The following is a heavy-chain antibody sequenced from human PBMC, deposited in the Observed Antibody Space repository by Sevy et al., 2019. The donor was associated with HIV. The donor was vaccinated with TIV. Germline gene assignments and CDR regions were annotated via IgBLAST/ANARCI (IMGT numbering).Heavy chain of an antibody. CDR3: ARDGGYDYVGGREVHFDY. CDR2: ISSSSSYI. J-gene: IGHJ4*02. V-gene: IGHV3-21*01. D-gene: IGHD3-16*01. Sequence: GGSLRLSCAASGFTFSSYSMNWVRQAPGKGLEWVSSISSSSSYIYYADSVKGRFTISRDNAKNSLYLQMNSLRAEDTAVYYCARDGGYDYVGGREVHFDYWGQGTLVTVSS. CDR1: GFTFSSYS.